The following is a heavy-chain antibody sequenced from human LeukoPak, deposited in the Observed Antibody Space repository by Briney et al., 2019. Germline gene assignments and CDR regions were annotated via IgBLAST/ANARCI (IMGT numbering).Heavy chain of an antibody. D-gene: IGHD3-10*01. CDR1: GGSISSGSFY. Sequence: PSETLSLTCTVSGGSISSGSFYWSWIRQHPGKGLERIGYISYSGTTYYNPSLKSRVAISVDTSKNLFSLKLSSVTAADTAVYYCANYGSGSYRFDPWGQGTLVTVSS. V-gene: IGHV4-31*03. CDR3: ANYGSGSYRFDP. CDR2: ISYSGTT. J-gene: IGHJ5*02.